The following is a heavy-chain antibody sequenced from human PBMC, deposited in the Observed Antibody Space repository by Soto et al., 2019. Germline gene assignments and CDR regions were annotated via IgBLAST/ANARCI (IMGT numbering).Heavy chain of an antibody. V-gene: IGHV4-59*02. J-gene: IGHJ4*02. CDR3: ARAETSRIHHLAY. D-gene: IGHD6-6*01. Sequence: SETLSLTCTVTGDSVNSYYWSWMRQPPGKGLECTGYVYYSGSTNYNPSLKSRVTISVDTSKNQISLRLKSVTAADTAVYYCARAETSRIHHLAYWGQGSLVTVSS. CDR1: GDSVNSYY. CDR2: VYYSGST.